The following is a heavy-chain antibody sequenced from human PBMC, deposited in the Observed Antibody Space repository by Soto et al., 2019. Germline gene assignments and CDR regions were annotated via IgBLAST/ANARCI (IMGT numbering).Heavy chain of an antibody. D-gene: IGHD3-3*01. CDR3: TTGSVLAPFDY. V-gene: IGHV3-15*01. CDR2: IKSKSDGGTT. J-gene: IGHJ4*02. CDR1: GFTFSYSW. Sequence: GGSLRLSCGSSGFTFSYSWMSWVRQAPGKGLEWVGRIKSKSDGGTTDYNAHVKGRFTISKDDSKNTLYPQMNNLKAEDTAVYYCTTGSVLAPFDYWGQGTLVTVSS.